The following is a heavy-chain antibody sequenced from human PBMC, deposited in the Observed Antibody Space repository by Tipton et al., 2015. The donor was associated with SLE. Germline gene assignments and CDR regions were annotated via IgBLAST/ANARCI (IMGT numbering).Heavy chain of an antibody. J-gene: IGHJ5*02. CDR1: GFTFPSYA. V-gene: IGHV3-23*01. CDR2: ISGSGGTT. D-gene: IGHD3-3*01. CDR3: ARGGTLQWFFVPNWLDP. Sequence: GSLRLSCAASGFTFPSYAMTWVRQAPGKGLEWVSTISGSGGTTYHADSVKARFTISRDNPENTLYLQINSLRDEDTAVYYCARGGTLQWFFVPNWLDPWAQGTLFTVSS.